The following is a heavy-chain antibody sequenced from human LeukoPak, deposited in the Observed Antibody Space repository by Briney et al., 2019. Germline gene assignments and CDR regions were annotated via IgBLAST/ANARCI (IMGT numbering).Heavy chain of an antibody. D-gene: IGHD5-12*01. CDR2: INPNSGGT. CDR3: ARGYSGYEWYLDY. Sequence: ASVKASCKASGYTFTGYYMHWVRQAPGQGLEWMGWINPNSGGTNYAQKFQGWVTMTRDTSISTAYMELSRLRSDDTAVYYCARGYSGYEWYLDYWGQGTLVTVSS. CDR1: GYTFTGYY. V-gene: IGHV1-2*04. J-gene: IGHJ4*02.